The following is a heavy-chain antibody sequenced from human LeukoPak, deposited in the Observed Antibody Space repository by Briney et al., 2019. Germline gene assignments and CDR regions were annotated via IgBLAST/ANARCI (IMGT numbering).Heavy chain of an antibody. CDR1: GLTVSNNY. V-gene: IGHV3-66*02. CDR3: ARDLRPNRYFDY. D-gene: IGHD4-17*01. Sequence: PGGSLRLSCAASGLTVSNNYMSWVRQAPGKGLDWVSVIYSGGSTYYADSVKGRFTISRDNSKSTLYLQMNSLRAEDTAVYYCARDLRPNRYFDYWGQGTLVTVSS. CDR2: IYSGGST. J-gene: IGHJ4*02.